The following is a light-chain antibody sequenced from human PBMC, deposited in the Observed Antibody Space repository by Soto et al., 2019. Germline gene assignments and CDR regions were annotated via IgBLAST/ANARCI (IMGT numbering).Light chain of an antibody. CDR3: SSYAASNNYV. J-gene: IGLJ1*01. Sequence: QSALTQPPSASGSPGQSVTLSCTGTSSDVGGYNYVSWYQQHPGKAPKLMIHEVTKRPSGVPDRFSGSKSGNTASLTVSGLQAEDEGDYYCSSYAASNNYVFGTGTKVTVL. CDR2: EVT. V-gene: IGLV2-8*01. CDR1: SSDVGGYNY.